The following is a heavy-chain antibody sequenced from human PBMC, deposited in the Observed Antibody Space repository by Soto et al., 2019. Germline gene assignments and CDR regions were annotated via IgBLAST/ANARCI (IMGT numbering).Heavy chain of an antibody. D-gene: IGHD6-19*01. CDR3: AREYSSGWYYFDY. V-gene: IGHV3-48*02. CDR1: GFTFSSYS. J-gene: IGHJ4*02. Sequence: GGSLRLSCAASGFTFSSYSMNWVRQAPGKGLEWVSYISSSSTIYYADSVKGRFTISRDNAKNSLYLQMNSLRDEDTAVHYCAREYSSGWYYFDYWGQGTLVTVSS. CDR2: ISSSSTI.